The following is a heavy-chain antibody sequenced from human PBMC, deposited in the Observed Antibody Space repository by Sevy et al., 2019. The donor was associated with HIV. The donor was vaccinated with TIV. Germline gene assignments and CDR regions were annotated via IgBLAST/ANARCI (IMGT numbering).Heavy chain of an antibody. V-gene: IGHV3-21*01. CDR3: ARDALSGTSAY. CDR1: GFTFSAYV. D-gene: IGHD1-7*01. CDR2: TSSSGRYI. Sequence: GGSLRLSCAAPGFTFSAYVMNWVRQGPGKGLEWVSSTSSSGRYIYYADSVQGRFTISRDNAEDSLYLQMNNLRAEDTAVYYCARDALSGTSAYWGQGTLVTVSS. J-gene: IGHJ4*02.